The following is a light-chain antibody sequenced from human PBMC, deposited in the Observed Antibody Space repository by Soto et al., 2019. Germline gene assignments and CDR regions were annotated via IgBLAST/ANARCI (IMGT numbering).Light chain of an antibody. CDR2: AAS. V-gene: IGKV1-39*01. Sequence: DIQMTQSLSSLSASVGDTVTITCRASQSSSVDLNWYQQKGGKVPKLLIYAASNLYSGVPSRFSGSASETDFALTISSLQPEAFATYYCQQSDITPYTFGQGTRLEIK. CDR1: QSSSVD. CDR3: QQSDITPYT. J-gene: IGKJ2*01.